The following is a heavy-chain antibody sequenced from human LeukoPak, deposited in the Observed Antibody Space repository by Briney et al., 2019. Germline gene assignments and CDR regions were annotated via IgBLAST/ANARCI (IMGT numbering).Heavy chain of an antibody. CDR3: AICTSGNY. J-gene: IGHJ4*02. D-gene: IGHD1-1*01. CDR1: QFTFNGSW. V-gene: IGHV3-7*01. Sequence: PGGSLRLSCAASQFTFNGSWMNWVRQAPGKGLEWVANMDQTGSQTLYVDSVRGRFSISKDNPGASLYLDMHSLRAEDTSIYYCAICTSGNYWGQGTLVTVSS. CDR2: MDQTGSQT.